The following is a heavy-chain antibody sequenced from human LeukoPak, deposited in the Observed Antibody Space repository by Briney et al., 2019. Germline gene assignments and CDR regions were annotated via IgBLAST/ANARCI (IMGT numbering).Heavy chain of an antibody. CDR2: IKSKTDGGTT. Sequence: SGGSLRLSCAASGFTFSNAWMSWVRQAPGKGLEWVGRIKSKTDGGTTDYAAPVKGRFTISRDDSKNTLYLQMNSLKTEDTAVYYCTTNYYDSRGKGYWGQGTLVTVSS. CDR1: GFTFSNAW. J-gene: IGHJ4*02. CDR3: TTNYYDSRGKGY. V-gene: IGHV3-15*01. D-gene: IGHD3-22*01.